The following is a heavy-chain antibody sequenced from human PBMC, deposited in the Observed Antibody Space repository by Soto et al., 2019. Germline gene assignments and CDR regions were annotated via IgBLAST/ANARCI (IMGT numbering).Heavy chain of an antibody. D-gene: IGHD6-6*01. J-gene: IGHJ5*02. V-gene: IGHV3-11*01. CDR1: GFTFSDYY. Sequence: PGGSLRLSCAASGFTFSDYYMSWIRQAPGKGLEWVSYISSSGSTIYYADSVKGRFTISRDNAKNSLYLQMNSLRAEDTAVYYCARDLRALYSSSSGESLNERYNWFDPWGQGTLVTVSS. CDR2: ISSSGSTI. CDR3: ARDLRALYSSSSGESLNERYNWFDP.